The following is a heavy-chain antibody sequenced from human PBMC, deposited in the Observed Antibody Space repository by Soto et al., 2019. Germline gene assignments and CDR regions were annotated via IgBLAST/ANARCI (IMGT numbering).Heavy chain of an antibody. V-gene: IGHV3-21*01. CDR2: ISSSSSYI. D-gene: IGHD3-3*01. Sequence: VGSLRLSGAASGFTFSSYSMNWVRQAPGKGLEWVSSISSSSSYIYYADSVKGRFTISRDNAKNSLYLQMNSLRAEDTAVYYCARDRDLHYYYYGMDVWGQGTTVTVSS. CDR3: ARDRDLHYYYYGMDV. CDR1: GFTFSSYS. J-gene: IGHJ6*02.